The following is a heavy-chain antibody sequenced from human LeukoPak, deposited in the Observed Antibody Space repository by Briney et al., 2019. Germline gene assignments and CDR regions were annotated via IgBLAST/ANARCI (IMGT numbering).Heavy chain of an antibody. CDR3: ASIDYDFWSGYGYFFDY. Sequence: SVKVSYKASGYTFTGYYMHWVRQAPGQGLEWMGWINPNSGGTNYAQKFQGRVTMTRDTSISTAYMELSRLRSDDTAVYYCASIDYDFWSGYGYFFDYWGQGTLVTVSS. J-gene: IGHJ4*02. CDR2: INPNSGGT. CDR1: GYTFTGYY. D-gene: IGHD3-3*01. V-gene: IGHV1-2*02.